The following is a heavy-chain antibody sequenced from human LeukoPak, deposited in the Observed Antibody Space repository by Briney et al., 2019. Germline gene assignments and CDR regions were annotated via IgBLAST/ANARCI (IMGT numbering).Heavy chain of an antibody. CDR2: ISGSGSNT. V-gene: IGHV3-23*01. CDR3: AKLVGSGTTPPDF. J-gene: IGHJ4*02. D-gene: IGHD1-14*01. Sequence: PGRSLRLSCAASGFTFSNYAMTWVRQAPGKGLEWVAVISGSGSNTDYADSVKGRFTISRDNSKNTLSLQMNSLRAEDTAIYYRAKLVGSGTTPPDFWGQGTLVSVPS. CDR1: GFTFSNYA.